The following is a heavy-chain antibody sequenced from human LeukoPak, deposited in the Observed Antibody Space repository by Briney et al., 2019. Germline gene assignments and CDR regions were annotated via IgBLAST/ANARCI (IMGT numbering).Heavy chain of an antibody. CDR1: GYTFTGYY. V-gene: IGHV1-2*02. CDR3: EREGAYCSSTSCYRSGAFDI. CDR2: INPNSGGT. Sequence: VSVKVSCKASGYTFTGYYMHWVRQAPGQGLEWIGWINPNSGGTNYAQKCQGRVTMTSDTSINTAYMELSRLTSDDTAVYYCEREGAYCSSTSCYRSGAFDIWGQGTMVTVSS. J-gene: IGHJ3*02. D-gene: IGHD2-2*02.